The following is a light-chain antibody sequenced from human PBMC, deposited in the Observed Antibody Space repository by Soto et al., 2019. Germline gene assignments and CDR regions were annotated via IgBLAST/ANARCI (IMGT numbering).Light chain of an antibody. Sequence: QAVVTQSPSASGTPGQRVTISCSGSSSNIGSNTVSWYRHLPGTAPRLLIYSNNQRPSGVPDRFSGSKSGASASLAISGLQSEDEADYFCASWDDSLNGVMFGGGTKVTVL. CDR3: ASWDDSLNGVM. CDR2: SNN. J-gene: IGLJ3*02. V-gene: IGLV1-44*01. CDR1: SSNIGSNT.